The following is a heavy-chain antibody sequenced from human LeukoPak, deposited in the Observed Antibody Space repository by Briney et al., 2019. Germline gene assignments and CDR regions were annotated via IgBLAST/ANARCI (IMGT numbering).Heavy chain of an antibody. Sequence: SETLSLTCTVSGGSISIYYWSWIRQPPGKGLEWIGYIYYSGTTNYNPSLKSRVTISIDTSKNQFSLKLSSVTAADTAVYYCASYYDGSGPNAFDIWGQGTMVTVSS. V-gene: IGHV4-59*12. CDR1: GGSISIYY. CDR2: IYYSGTT. J-gene: IGHJ3*02. CDR3: ASYYDGSGPNAFDI. D-gene: IGHD3-22*01.